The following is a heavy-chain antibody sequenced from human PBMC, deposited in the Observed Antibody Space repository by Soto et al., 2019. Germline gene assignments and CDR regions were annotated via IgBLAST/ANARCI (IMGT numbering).Heavy chain of an antibody. CDR3: ARDELGYCSSTSCPDAFDI. V-gene: IGHV4-34*01. J-gene: IGHJ3*02. CDR1: GGSFSGYF. CDR2: IYYNGST. D-gene: IGHD2-2*01. Sequence: SETLSLTCAVYGGSFSGYFWGWIRQPPTKGLEWIGDIYYNGSTTYNPSLKSRVTISVDTSKNQFSLKLSSVTAADTAVYYCARDELGYCSSTSCPDAFDIWGQGTMVTVSS.